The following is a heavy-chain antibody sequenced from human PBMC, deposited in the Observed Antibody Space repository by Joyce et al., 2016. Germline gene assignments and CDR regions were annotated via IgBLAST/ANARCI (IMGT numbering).Heavy chain of an antibody. CDR2: FYYGGST. D-gene: IGHD3-16*01. J-gene: IGHJ6*02. V-gene: IGHV4-39*01. CDR1: GDSINNSTYY. Sequence: QLQLQESGPGLVKPSETLSLTCSVSGDSINNSTYYWGWIRQHPGKGLAWIGTFYYGGSTYFNPALRSRVTMSVDTSKNQFSLKVSSVTASDTSIYYCVRHLGRHYYYGMDVWGQGTTVTVSS. CDR3: VRHLGRHYYYGMDV.